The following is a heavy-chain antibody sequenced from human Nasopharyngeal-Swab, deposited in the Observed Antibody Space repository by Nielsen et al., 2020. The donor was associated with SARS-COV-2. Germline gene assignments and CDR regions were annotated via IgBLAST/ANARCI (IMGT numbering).Heavy chain of an antibody. Sequence: SETLSLTCTVSGGSISSGGYYWSWIRQHPGKGLEWIGYIYYSGSTYYNPSLKSRVTISVDTPKNQFSLKVSSVTAADTAVYYCTRDQWDIMGATHDAFDIWGQGTMVTVSS. CDR3: TRDQWDIMGATHDAFDI. V-gene: IGHV4-31*03. CDR1: GGSISSGGYY. J-gene: IGHJ3*02. D-gene: IGHD1-26*01. CDR2: IYYSGST.